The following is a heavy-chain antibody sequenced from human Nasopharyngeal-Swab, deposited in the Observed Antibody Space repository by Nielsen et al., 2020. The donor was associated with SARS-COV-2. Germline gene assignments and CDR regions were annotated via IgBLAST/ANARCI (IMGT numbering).Heavy chain of an antibody. D-gene: IGHD4-17*01. CDR1: GFTFSDYY. Sequence: GESLKISCAASGFTFSDYYMSWIRQAPGKGLEWVSYISSSSSYTNYADSVKGRFTISRDNSKNTLYLQMNSLRAEDTAVYYCARERGTVTTGAFDIWGQGTMVTVSS. CDR2: ISSSSSYT. V-gene: IGHV3-11*06. J-gene: IGHJ3*02. CDR3: ARERGTVTTGAFDI.